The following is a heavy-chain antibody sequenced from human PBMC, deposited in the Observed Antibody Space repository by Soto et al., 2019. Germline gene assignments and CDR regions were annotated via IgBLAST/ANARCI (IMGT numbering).Heavy chain of an antibody. D-gene: IGHD5-12*01. J-gene: IGHJ4*02. CDR2: ISYDGSNK. CDR3: ASGEDRDGYKFAQFDY. V-gene: IGHV3-30-3*01. CDR1: GFTFSSYA. Sequence: GGSLRLSCAASGFTFSSYAMHWVRQAPGKGLEWVAVISYDGSNKYYADSVKGRFTISRDNSKNTLYLQMNSLRAEDTAVYYCASGEDRDGYKFAQFDYWGQGTLVTVSS.